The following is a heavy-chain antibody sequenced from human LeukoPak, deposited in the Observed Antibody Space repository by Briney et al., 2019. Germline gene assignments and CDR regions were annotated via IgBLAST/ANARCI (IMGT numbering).Heavy chain of an antibody. CDR3: ARGEVIAAAGRGAIDY. V-gene: IGHV1-69*06. CDR1: GGTFSSYA. Sequence: SVKVSCKASGGTFSSYAISWVRQAPRQGLEWMGGIIPIFGTANYAQKFQGRVTITADKSTSTAYMELSSLRSEDTAVYYCARGEVIAAAGRGAIDYWGQGTLATVSS. D-gene: IGHD6-13*01. J-gene: IGHJ4*02. CDR2: IIPIFGTA.